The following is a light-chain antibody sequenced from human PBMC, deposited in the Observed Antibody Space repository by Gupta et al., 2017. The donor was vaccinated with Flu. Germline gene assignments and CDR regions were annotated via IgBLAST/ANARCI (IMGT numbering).Light chain of an antibody. CDR3: QQTFSFPLT. CDR1: QSVSSY. CDR2: AAS. Sequence: DIQITQSPSSLSASVGDRVTITCRASQSVSSYLNWYQQKPGKAPNLLIYAASHLQSGVPSRFSGSRSGTDFTLTISSLQPEDFATYYCQQTFSFPLTFGGGTKVEI. V-gene: IGKV1-39*01. J-gene: IGKJ4*01.